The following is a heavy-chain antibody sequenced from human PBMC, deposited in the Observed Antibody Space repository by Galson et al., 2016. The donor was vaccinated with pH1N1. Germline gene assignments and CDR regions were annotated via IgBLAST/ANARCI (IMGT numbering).Heavy chain of an antibody. V-gene: IGHV4-34*01. J-gene: IGHJ1*01. D-gene: IGHD6-19*01. CDR1: GGSFLGYY. Sequence: ETLSLTCAVSGGSFLGYYWTWIRQPPGKGLEWIGEINHSGSSNYNSSLESRVTMSIDTSKKHFSLRLTSVAAADTAIYYCAGGNGGWYGDWGQGTLVTVSP. CDR2: INHSGSS. CDR3: AGGNGGWYGD.